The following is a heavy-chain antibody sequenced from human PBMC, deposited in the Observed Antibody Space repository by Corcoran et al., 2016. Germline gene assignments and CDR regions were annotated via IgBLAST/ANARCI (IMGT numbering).Heavy chain of an antibody. J-gene: IGHJ4*02. CDR3: ARSSRQHDYVWGSYRYPFDY. Sequence: EVQLVQSGAEVKKPGESLKISCKGSGYSFTSYWIGWVRQMPGKGLEWMGIIYPGDSDTRYSPSFQGQVTISADKSISTAYLQWSSLKASDTAMYYWARSSRQHDYVWGSYRYPFDYWGQGTLVTVSS. D-gene: IGHD3-16*02. CDR2: IYPGDSDT. CDR1: GYSFTSYW. V-gene: IGHV5-51*01.